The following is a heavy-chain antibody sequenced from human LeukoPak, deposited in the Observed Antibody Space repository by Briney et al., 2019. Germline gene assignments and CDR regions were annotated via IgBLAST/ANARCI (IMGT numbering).Heavy chain of an antibody. D-gene: IGHD3-9*01. CDR2: ISAYNGNT. Sequence: ASVKVSCKASGYTFTSYGISWVRQAPGQGLEWMGWISAYNGNTNYAQKLQGRVTMTTDTSTSTAYMELRSLRSDDTAVYYCARDPSLRYLYYFDYWGQGTLVTVSS. CDR1: GYTFTSYG. J-gene: IGHJ4*02. V-gene: IGHV1-18*01. CDR3: ARDPSLRYLYYFDY.